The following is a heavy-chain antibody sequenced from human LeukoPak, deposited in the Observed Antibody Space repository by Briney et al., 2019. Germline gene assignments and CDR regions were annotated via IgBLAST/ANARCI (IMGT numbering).Heavy chain of an antibody. CDR2: ISASGGRT. D-gene: IGHD3-22*01. Sequence: GGSLRLSCAASGFTFSSYSMNWVRQAPGKGLEWVSTISASGGRTHHADSVKGRFTIPRDNSKNTLYLQMNSLRAEDTAVYYCAKGEYYDSSGSSDYWGQGTLVTVSS. J-gene: IGHJ4*02. V-gene: IGHV3-23*01. CDR1: GFTFSSYS. CDR3: AKGEYYDSSGSSDY.